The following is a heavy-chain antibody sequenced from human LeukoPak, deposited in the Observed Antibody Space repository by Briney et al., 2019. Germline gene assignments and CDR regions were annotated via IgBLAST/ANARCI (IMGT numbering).Heavy chain of an antibody. J-gene: IGHJ4*02. D-gene: IGHD3-22*01. V-gene: IGHV4-39*01. CDR2: IYYSGST. CDR1: GGSINSRSYY. CDR3: ARCTSYDSGFDY. Sequence: PSETLSLTCTVSGGSINSRSYYWGWIRQPPGQGLEWIGIIYYSGSTYYNPSLKSRVTIFVDTSKNQFSLKLSSVTAADTAVYYCARCTSYDSGFDYWGQGTLVTVSS.